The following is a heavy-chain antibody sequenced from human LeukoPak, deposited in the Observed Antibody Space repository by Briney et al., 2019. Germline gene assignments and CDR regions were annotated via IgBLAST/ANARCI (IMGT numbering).Heavy chain of an antibody. CDR3: ARGMGVVPAAIHY. V-gene: IGHV3-11*05. CDR2: ISSSSSYI. J-gene: IGHJ4*02. CDR1: GFTFSDYY. Sequence: GGSLRLSCAASGFTFSDYYMSWIRQAPGKGLEWVSYISSSSSYIYYADSVKGRFTISRDNAKNSLYLQMNSLRAEDTAVYYCARGMGVVPAAIHYWGQGTLVTVSS. D-gene: IGHD2-2*01.